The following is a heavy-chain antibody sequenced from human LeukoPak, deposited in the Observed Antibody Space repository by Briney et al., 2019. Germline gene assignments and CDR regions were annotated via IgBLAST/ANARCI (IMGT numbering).Heavy chain of an antibody. CDR3: ATASPRRGSGSRHSDYFDY. Sequence: ASVTVSCKVSGYTLTELSMHWVRQAPGQGLEWMGGFDPEDGETIYAQKFQGRVTMTEDTSTDTAYMELSSLRSEDTAVYYCATASPRRGSGSRHSDYFDYWGQGTLVTVSS. D-gene: IGHD1-26*01. CDR1: GYTLTELS. J-gene: IGHJ4*02. V-gene: IGHV1-24*01. CDR2: FDPEDGET.